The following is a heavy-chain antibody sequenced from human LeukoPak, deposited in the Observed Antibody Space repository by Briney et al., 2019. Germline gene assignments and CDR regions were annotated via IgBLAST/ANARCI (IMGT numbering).Heavy chain of an antibody. V-gene: IGHV3-66*01. Sequence: GGSLRLSRTASGFSVTTSYMSWVRQAPGKGLEWVSVLYSDGGTVYAGSVKGRFTISRDDSKNTLNLQMNNLRAEDTAVYYCARDGKDSSGYYFGDDWGQGTLATVSS. CDR1: GFSVTTSY. J-gene: IGHJ4*02. CDR2: LYSDGGT. CDR3: ARDGKDSSGYYFGDD. D-gene: IGHD3-22*01.